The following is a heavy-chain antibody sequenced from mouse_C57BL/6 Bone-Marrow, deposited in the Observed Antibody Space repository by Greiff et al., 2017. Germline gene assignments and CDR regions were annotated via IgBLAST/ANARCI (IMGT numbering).Heavy chain of an antibody. CDR1: GFTFSSYA. V-gene: IGHV5-4*01. D-gene: IGHD2-4*01. CDR2: ISAGGSYT. J-gene: IGHJ2*01. CDR3: ARGSYDYDEGFDY. Sequence: EVQGVESGGGLVKPGGSLKLSCAASGFTFSSYAMSWVRQTPEKRLEWVATISAGGSYTYYPDNVKGRFTISRDNAKNNLYLQMSHLKSDDTAMYYCARGSYDYDEGFDYWGQGTTLTVSS.